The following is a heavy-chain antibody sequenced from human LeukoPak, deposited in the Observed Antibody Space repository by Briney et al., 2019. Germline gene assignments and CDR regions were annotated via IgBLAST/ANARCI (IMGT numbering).Heavy chain of an antibody. D-gene: IGHD2-15*01. Sequence: GGSLRLSCAAPGFTLNGYWMHWVRQAPGKGLVWVSRINSDGSTTSYADSVKGRFTISRDNSKNTLDLQMNSLRVEDTAVYFCAKDKDTPATAQPQRGYFESWGQGTLVTVSS. CDR2: INSDGSTT. CDR1: GFTLNGYW. V-gene: IGHV3-74*01. CDR3: AKDKDTPATAQPQRGYFES. J-gene: IGHJ4*02.